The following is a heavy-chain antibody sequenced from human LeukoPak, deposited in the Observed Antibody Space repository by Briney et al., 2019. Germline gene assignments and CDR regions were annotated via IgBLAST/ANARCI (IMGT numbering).Heavy chain of an antibody. CDR3: ARGGRYCSGGSCYWNYYGMDV. CDR1: GYTFTGYY. V-gene: IGHV1-2*02. D-gene: IGHD2-15*01. Sequence: ASVKVSCKASGYTFTGYYMHWVRQAPGQGLEWMGWINPNSGGTNYAQKFQGRVTMTRDTSISTAYMELSRLRSDDTAVYYCARGGRYCSGGSCYWNYYGMDVWGQGTTVTVSS. J-gene: IGHJ6*02. CDR2: INPNSGGT.